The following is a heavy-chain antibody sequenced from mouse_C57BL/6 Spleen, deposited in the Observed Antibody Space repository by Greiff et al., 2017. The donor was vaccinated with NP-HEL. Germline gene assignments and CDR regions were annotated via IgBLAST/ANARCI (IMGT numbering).Heavy chain of an antibody. J-gene: IGHJ4*01. Sequence: QVTLKESGAELVKPGASVKISCKASGYAFSSYWMNWVKQRPGKGLEWIGQIYPGDGDTNYNGKFKGKATLTADKSSSTAYMQLSSLTSEDSAVYFCARWFPYAMDYWGQGTSVTVSS. CDR3: ARWFPYAMDY. CDR2: IYPGDGDT. V-gene: IGHV1-80*01. CDR1: GYAFSSYW. D-gene: IGHD2-2*01.